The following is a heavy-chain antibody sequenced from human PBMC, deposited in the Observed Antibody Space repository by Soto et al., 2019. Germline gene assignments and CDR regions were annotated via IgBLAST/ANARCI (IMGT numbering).Heavy chain of an antibody. D-gene: IGHD3-10*01. CDR2: IYFDGST. CDR3: ARLVITSYDYYYYMDV. CDR1: GDSISRYY. V-gene: IGHV4-59*08. J-gene: IGHJ6*03. Sequence: SETLSLTRTVSGDSISRYYWSWIRQPPGKRLEWIGFIYFDGSTNYNPSLKRRVTISGDTSKNQVSMRLTSVTAADTAVYYCARLVITSYDYYYYMDVWGKGTTVTVSS.